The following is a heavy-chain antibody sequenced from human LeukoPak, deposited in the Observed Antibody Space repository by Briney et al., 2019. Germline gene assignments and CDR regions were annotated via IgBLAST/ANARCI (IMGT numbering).Heavy chain of an antibody. V-gene: IGHV3-23*01. D-gene: IGHD6-19*01. Sequence: GGSLRLSCATSGFIFNYYAMSWVRQAPGKGLEWVSGISGSDGSTYYADSVKGWFSISRDNSKKTLFLQMNSLRAEDTAVYYCAKSGYSSGWFRAFDIWGQGTLVTVSS. CDR3: AKSGYSSGWFRAFDI. CDR2: ISGSDGST. J-gene: IGHJ3*02. CDR1: GFIFNYYA.